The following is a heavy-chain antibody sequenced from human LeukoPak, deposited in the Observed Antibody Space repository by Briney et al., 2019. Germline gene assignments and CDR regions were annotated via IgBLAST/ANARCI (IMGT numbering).Heavy chain of an antibody. V-gene: IGHV1-46*01. D-gene: IGHD1-26*01. Sequence: ASVKVSCKASGYTFTGYYIHWVRQAPGQGLEWMGWINPSGGSTSYAQKFQGRVTMTRDTSTSTVYMELSSLRSEDTAVYYCARDGYSGSYYVYYYYYGMDVWGQGTTVTVSS. CDR2: INPSGGST. J-gene: IGHJ6*02. CDR3: ARDGYSGSYYVYYYYYGMDV. CDR1: GYTFTGYY.